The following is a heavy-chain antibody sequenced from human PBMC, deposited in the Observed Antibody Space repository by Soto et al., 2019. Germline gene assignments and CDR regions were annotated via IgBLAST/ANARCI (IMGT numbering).Heavy chain of an antibody. V-gene: IGHV1-58*02. CDR3: AAEEDSSSCFDY. Sequence: SVKVSCKASGFTFTSSAMQWVRQARGQRLEWIGWIVVGSGNTNYAQKFQERVTITRDMSTSTAYMELSSLRSEDTAVYYCAAEEDSSSCFDYWGQGALVTVSS. D-gene: IGHD6-13*01. J-gene: IGHJ4*02. CDR1: GFTFTSSA. CDR2: IVVGSGNT.